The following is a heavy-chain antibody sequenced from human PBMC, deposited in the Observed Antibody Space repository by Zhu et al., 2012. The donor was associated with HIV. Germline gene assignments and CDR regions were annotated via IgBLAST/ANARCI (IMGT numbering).Heavy chain of an antibody. Sequence: QVQLQESGPGLVKPSETLSLTCTVSGGSVSSGSYYWSWIRQPPGKGLEWIGYIYYSGSTNYNPSLKSRVTISVDTSKNQFSLKLSSVTAADTAVYYCARDRLPGYYYYMDVWGKGTTVTVSS. CDR1: GGSVSSGSYY. V-gene: IGHV4-61*01. CDR3: ARDRLPGYYYYMDV. CDR2: IYYSGST. J-gene: IGHJ6*03. D-gene: IGHD1-14*01.